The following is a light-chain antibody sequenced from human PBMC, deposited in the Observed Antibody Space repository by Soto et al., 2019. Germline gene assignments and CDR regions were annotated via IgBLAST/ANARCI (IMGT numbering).Light chain of an antibody. CDR2: EVS. CDR3: SSYTSSSTFYV. V-gene: IGLV2-14*01. CDR1: SSDVGGYNY. Sequence: QSVLTQPASVSGSPGQSITISCTGTSSDVGGYNYVSWYQQHPGKAPKLMIYEVSNRPSGVSNRFSGSKSGNTASLTISGLQAEDEADYYCSSYTSSSTFYVLGTGTKVT. J-gene: IGLJ1*01.